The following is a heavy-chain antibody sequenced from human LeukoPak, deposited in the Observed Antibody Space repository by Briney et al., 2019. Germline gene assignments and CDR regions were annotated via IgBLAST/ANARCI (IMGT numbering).Heavy chain of an antibody. V-gene: IGHV3-48*02. J-gene: IGHJ4*02. CDR3: ASRDYFDY. CDR1: GFTFSTKS. Sequence: RGSLRLSCAVSGFTFSTKSMNWVRQAPGKGLEWVSHITADSGTTYYADSVKGRFTISRDNAKNSLYLQMNSLRDEDTAVYYCASRDYFDYWGQGTLATVSS. CDR2: ITADSGTT.